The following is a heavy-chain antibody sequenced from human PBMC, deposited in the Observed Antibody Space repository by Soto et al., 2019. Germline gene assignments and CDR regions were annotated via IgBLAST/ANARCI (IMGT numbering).Heavy chain of an antibody. V-gene: IGHV3-33*01. J-gene: IGHJ4*02. CDR1: GFTFSSYG. CDR3: ARDRAYCTNGVCYFDY. D-gene: IGHD2-8*01. CDR2: IWYDGSNK. Sequence: QVQLVESGGGVVQPGRSLRLSCAASGFTFSSYGMHWVRQAPGKGLEWVAVIWYDGSNKYYADSVKGRFTISRDNSKNTLYLQMNSLRAEDTAVYYCARDRAYCTNGVCYFDYWGQGTLVTVSS.